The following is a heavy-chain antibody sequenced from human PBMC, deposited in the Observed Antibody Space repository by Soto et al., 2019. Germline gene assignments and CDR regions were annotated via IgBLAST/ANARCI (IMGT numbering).Heavy chain of an antibody. CDR2: IYYSGST. Sequence: SETLSLTCTVSGGSISSGGYYWSWIRQHPGKGLEWIGYIYYSGSTYYNPSLKSRVTISVDTSKNQFSLKLSSVTAADTAVYYCARGPGSYRYTYFDYWGQGTLVTVPS. CDR3: ARGPGSYRYTYFDY. V-gene: IGHV4-31*03. J-gene: IGHJ4*02. CDR1: GGSISSGGYY. D-gene: IGHD3-16*02.